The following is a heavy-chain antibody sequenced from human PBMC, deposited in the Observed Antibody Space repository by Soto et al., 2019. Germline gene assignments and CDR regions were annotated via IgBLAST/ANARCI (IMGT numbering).Heavy chain of an antibody. V-gene: IGHV4-30-4*01. CDR1: GGSISSGDYY. D-gene: IGHD3-16*01. CDR3: AKHGLTAYMAYYFDL. Sequence: SETLSLTCTVSGGSISSGDYYWSWIRQPPGKGLEWIGYIYYSGSTYYSPSLKSRVTISVDTSKNQFSLKLSSVTAADTAVYYCAKHGLTAYMAYYFDLWGRGTLVTVSS. J-gene: IGHJ4*02. CDR2: IYYSGST.